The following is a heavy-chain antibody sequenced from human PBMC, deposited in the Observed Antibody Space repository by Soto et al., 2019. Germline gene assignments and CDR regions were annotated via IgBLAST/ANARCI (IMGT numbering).Heavy chain of an antibody. CDR3: VRGRPNSLANDKGMDG. CDR2: ISRGGGDS. CDR1: GFTFSDHY. Sequence: QAQLEASGGGLVKPGGSLRLSCVASGFTFSDHYMSWIRQAPAKGLEWISYISRGGGDSYYADSVKGRFTICRDNGNNSVYPQMNSPRAEDTAVYYCVRGRPNSLANDKGMDGWGQGKRVTVSS. V-gene: IGHV3-11*06. D-gene: IGHD1-1*01. J-gene: IGHJ6*02.